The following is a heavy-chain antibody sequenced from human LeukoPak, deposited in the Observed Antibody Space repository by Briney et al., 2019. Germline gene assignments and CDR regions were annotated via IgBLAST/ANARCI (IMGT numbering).Heavy chain of an antibody. D-gene: IGHD5-12*01. V-gene: IGHV3-48*02. CDR2: ISSSSNTI. J-gene: IGHJ4*02. Sequence: GGSLRLSCAASGFTFSSHGMHWVRQAPGKGLEWVSYISSSSNTIYYADSVKGRFTISRDNAKNSLYLQMNSLRDEDTAVYYCARDILTKQAYSGYDNWGQGTLVTVSS. CDR1: GFTFSSHG. CDR3: ARDILTKQAYSGYDN.